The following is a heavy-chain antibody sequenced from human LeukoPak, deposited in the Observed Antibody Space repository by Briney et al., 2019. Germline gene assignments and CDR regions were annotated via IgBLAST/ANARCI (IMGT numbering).Heavy chain of an antibody. V-gene: IGHV1-46*03. CDR2: INPSGGST. Sequence: ASVKVSCKASGYTFTSYYMHWVRQALGQGLEWMGIINPSGGSTSYAQKFQGRVTMTRETSTSTVYMELSSLRSEDTAVYYCARPATPYSSSIIGGPFDPWGQGTLVTVSS. CDR3: ARPATPYSSSIIGGPFDP. D-gene: IGHD6-6*01. J-gene: IGHJ5*02. CDR1: GYTFTSYY.